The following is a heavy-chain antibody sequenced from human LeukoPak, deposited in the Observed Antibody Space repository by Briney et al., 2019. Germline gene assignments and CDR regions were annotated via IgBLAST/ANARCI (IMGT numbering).Heavy chain of an antibody. CDR3: ARDIVVVVAATGYYYGTDV. J-gene: IGHJ6*02. CDR1: GFTFSSYA. D-gene: IGHD2-15*01. CDR2: ISYDGSNK. Sequence: GGSLRLSCAASGFTFSSYAMHWVRQAPGKGLEWVAVISYDGSNKYYADSVKGRFTISRDNSKNTLYLQMNSLRAEDTAVYYCARDIVVVVAATGYYYGTDVWGQGTTVTVSS. V-gene: IGHV3-30*04.